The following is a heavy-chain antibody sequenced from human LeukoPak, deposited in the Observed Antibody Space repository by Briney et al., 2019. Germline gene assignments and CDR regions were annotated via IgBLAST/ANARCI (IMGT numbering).Heavy chain of an antibody. V-gene: IGHV4-61*01. D-gene: IGHD5-24*01. CDR1: GGSVNSGTYY. J-gene: IGHJ4*02. Sequence: SETLSLTCTVSGGSVNSGTYYWSWIRQPPGKGLEWIGYISYSGSTNYNPSLKSRVTITVDTSKNQFSLKLSSVTAADTAVYYCARGGRWLQFNYWGQGTLVTVSS. CDR3: ARGGRWLQFNY. CDR2: ISYSGST.